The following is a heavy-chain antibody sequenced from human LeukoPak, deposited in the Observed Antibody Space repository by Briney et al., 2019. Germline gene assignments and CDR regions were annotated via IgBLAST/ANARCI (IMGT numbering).Heavy chain of an antibody. V-gene: IGHV3-23*01. J-gene: IGHJ4*02. CDR2: ISDGGDST. D-gene: IGHD3-10*01. Sequence: GGSLRLSCAASRFTFSNSAMSWVRQAPGKGLEWVSSISDGGDSTYYADSVKGRFTISRDNSKNTLYLQMNSLRAEDTAVYYCARVPRTMVRGVPDYWGQGTLVTVSS. CDR1: RFTFSNSA. CDR3: ARVPRTMVRGVPDY.